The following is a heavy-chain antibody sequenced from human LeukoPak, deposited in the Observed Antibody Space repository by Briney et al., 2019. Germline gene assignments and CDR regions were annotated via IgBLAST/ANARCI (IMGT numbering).Heavy chain of an antibody. V-gene: IGHV4-30-2*01. D-gene: IGHD3-9*01. CDR3: ARAPYDILTGYFLFDS. J-gene: IGHJ4*02. CDR1: GGSISSDDYF. CDR2: IYHRGST. Sequence: SSETLSLTCAVSGGSISSDDYFWSWIRQPPGKGLEWIGYIYHRGSTSYNPSLKSRVTISLYKSRNQFSLNLSAVTAADTAVYYCARAPYDILTGYFLFDSWGQGTLVTVSS.